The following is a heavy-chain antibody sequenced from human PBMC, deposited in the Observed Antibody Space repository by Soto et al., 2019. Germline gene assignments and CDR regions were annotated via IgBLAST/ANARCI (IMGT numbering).Heavy chain of an antibody. J-gene: IGHJ6*02. D-gene: IGHD5-18*01. CDR2: ISYDGSNK. V-gene: IGHV3-30*18. CDR1: GFTFSSYG. CDR3: AKDLRGYSYRSIYGMDV. Sequence: GGSLRLSCAASGFTFSSYGMHWVRQAPGKWLEWVAVISYDGSNKYYADSVKGRFTISRDNSKNTLYLQMNSLRAEDTAVYYCAKDLRGYSYRSIYGMDVWGQGXTVTVYS.